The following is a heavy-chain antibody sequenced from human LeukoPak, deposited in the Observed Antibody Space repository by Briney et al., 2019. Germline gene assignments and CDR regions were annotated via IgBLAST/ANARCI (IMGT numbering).Heavy chain of an antibody. CDR1: GGSISSYY. Sequence: SETLSLTCTVSGGSISSYYWSWIRQPAGKGLEWIGRIYTSGSTNYNPSLKSRVTMSVDTSKNQFSLKLSSVTAADTAVYYCARDPRYPLQYEGDDYYYYYGMDVWGQGTTVTVSS. CDR2: IYTSGST. CDR3: ARDPRYPLQYEGDDYYYYYGMDV. D-gene: IGHD3-16*02. J-gene: IGHJ6*02. V-gene: IGHV4-4*07.